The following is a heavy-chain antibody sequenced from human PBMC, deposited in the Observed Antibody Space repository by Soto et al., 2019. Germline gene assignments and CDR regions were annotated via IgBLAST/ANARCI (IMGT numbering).Heavy chain of an antibody. D-gene: IGHD6-19*01. CDR2: IGTAGNT. J-gene: IGHJ3*02. V-gene: IGHV3-13*01. Sequence: EVQLVESGGGLVQPGGSLRLSCAASGFTFSSYDMHWVRQATGKGLEWVSAIGTAGNTYYPGSVKGRFTISRENAKNSLYLQMNSLRAGDRAVYYCARGRNSSGWYKSRAFDIWGQGTMVTVSS. CDR3: ARGRNSSGWYKSRAFDI. CDR1: GFTFSSYD.